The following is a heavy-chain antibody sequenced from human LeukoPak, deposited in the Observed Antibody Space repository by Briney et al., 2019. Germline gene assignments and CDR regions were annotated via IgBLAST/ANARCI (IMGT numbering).Heavy chain of an antibody. J-gene: IGHJ4*02. CDR3: AREFYGSVY. CDR2: IYHSGST. Sequence: SETLSLTCTVSGVSISSGGYYWSWIRQPPGKGLEWIGYIYHSGSTYYNPSLKSRVTISVDRSKNQFSLKLSSVTAADTAVYYCAREFYGSVYWGQGTLVTVSS. V-gene: IGHV4-30-2*01. D-gene: IGHD3-10*01. CDR1: GVSISSGGYY.